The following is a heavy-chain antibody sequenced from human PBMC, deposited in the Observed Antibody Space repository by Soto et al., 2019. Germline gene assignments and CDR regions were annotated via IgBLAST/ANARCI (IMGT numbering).Heavy chain of an antibody. J-gene: IGHJ4*02. CDR2: INPSGGTT. Sequence: ASVKVSCKASGYTFTAFFMHWVRQAPGKGLEWMGIINPSGGTTNYAQKFQGRVAMTWDTSTSTVYMDLSSLRSDDTAVYYCARAPYSSSSFFFDYWGPGTMVTVSS. V-gene: IGHV1-46*01. CDR1: GYTFTAFF. D-gene: IGHD6-6*01. CDR3: ARAPYSSSSFFFDY.